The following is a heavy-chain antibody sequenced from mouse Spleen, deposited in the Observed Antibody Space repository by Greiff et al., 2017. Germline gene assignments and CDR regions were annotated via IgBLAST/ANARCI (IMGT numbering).Heavy chain of an antibody. J-gene: IGHJ1*01. CDR3: ARRGLLRDFDV. CDR1: GYTFTSYW. D-gene: IGHD1-1*01. V-gene: IGHV1-69*01. CDR2: IDPSDSYT. Sequence: VQLQQPGAELVMPGASVKLSCKASGYTFTSYWMHWVKQRPGQGLEWIGEIDPSDSYTNYNQKFKGKATLTVDKSSSTAYMQLSSLTSEDSAVYYCARRGLLRDFDVWGAGTTVTVSS.